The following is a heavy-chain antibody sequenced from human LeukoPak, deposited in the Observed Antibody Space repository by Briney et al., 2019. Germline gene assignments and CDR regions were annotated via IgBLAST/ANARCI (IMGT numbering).Heavy chain of an antibody. CDR1: DGSISSSNW. V-gene: IGHV4-4*02. Sequence: SETLSLTCAVSDGSISSSNWWSWVRQPPGKGLEWIGEIYHSGSTNYNPSLKSRVTISVDKSKNQFSLKLSSVTAADTAVYYCARATYDILTGYSTNWFDPWGQGTLVTVSS. CDR2: IYHSGST. J-gene: IGHJ5*02. CDR3: ARATYDILTGYSTNWFDP. D-gene: IGHD3-9*01.